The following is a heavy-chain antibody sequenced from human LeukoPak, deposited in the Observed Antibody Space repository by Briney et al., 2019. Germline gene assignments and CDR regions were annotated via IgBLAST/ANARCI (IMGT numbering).Heavy chain of an antibody. Sequence: SETLSLTCTLSGGSIRSTGYYWGWVRQPPGKGLQWNGSIYYNGSTYYRPSLKSRVTISVDTSKNQFSLRLSSVTAADTAVYYCARHSRNTFGVVVVPYYFDYWGQGALVTVSS. CDR1: GGSIRSTGYY. CDR3: ARHSRNTFGVVVVPYYFDY. V-gene: IGHV4-39*01. J-gene: IGHJ4*02. D-gene: IGHD3-16*02. CDR2: IYYNGST.